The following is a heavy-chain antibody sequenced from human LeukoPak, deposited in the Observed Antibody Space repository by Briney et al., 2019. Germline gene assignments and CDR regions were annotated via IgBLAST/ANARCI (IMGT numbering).Heavy chain of an antibody. J-gene: IGHJ3*02. CDR3: ARGDSYYYVADAFDI. Sequence: SETLPLTCTVSGGSISSGSYYWSWIRQPAGKGLEWIGRIYTSGSTNYNPSLKSRVTISVDTSKNQFSLKLSSVTAADTAVYYCARGDSYYYVADAFDIWAKGQWSPSLQ. V-gene: IGHV4-61*02. CDR1: GGSISSGSYY. D-gene: IGHD3-10*02. CDR2: IYTSGST.